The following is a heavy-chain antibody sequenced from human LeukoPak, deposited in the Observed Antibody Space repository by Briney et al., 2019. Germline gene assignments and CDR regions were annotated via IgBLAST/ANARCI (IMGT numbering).Heavy chain of an antibody. CDR3: SIGRFLDAFDI. CDR2: INHSGST. D-gene: IGHD3-3*01. CDR1: GGSFSGYY. Sequence: SETLSLTCAVYGGSFSGYYWSWIRQPPGKGLEWIGEINHSGSTNYNPSLKTRVTISVDTSKNQFSLKLSSVTAADTAVYYRSIGRFLDAFDIWGQGTMVTVSS. J-gene: IGHJ3*02. V-gene: IGHV4-34*01.